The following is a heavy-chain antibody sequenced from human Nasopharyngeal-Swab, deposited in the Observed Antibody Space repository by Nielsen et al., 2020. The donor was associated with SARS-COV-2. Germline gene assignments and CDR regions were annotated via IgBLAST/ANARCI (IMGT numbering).Heavy chain of an antibody. V-gene: IGHV1-24*01. CDR1: GSTLTEIS. J-gene: IGHJ4*02. CDR3: AASQWGEYFEY. D-gene: IGHD3-16*01. Sequence: ASVKVSCKVSGSTLTEISMHWVRQAHGRGLEWMGGFDPEDGDTIYAQKFQGRVTMTEDTSIDTAYMELRSLRSEDTAVYYCAASQWGEYFEYWGQGTLVSVSS. CDR2: FDPEDGDT.